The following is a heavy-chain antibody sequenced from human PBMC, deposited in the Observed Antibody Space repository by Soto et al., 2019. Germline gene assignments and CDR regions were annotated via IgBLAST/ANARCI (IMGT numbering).Heavy chain of an antibody. V-gene: IGHV3-23*01. J-gene: IGHJ4*02. CDR3: ARRGSGSYYDY. CDR2: ISGSGGST. CDR1: GFTFSSYA. Sequence: EVQLLESGGGLVQPGGSLRLSCAASGFTFSSYAMRWVRHAPVKGLEWVSAISGSGGSTYYADSVKGRFTISRDNSKNTLYLKMNSLRAEDTAVYYCARRGSGSYYDYWGQGTLVTVSS. D-gene: IGHD1-26*01.